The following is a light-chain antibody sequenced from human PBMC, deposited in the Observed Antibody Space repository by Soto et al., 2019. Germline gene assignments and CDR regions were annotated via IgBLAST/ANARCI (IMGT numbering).Light chain of an antibody. CDR3: QSYDSSLSGVV. CDR2: SSN. Sequence: QSVLTQPPSASGTPGQRVTISCSGSNSNIGSNTVNWYQQFPGAAPKLLVYSSNLRPSGVPDRFSGSKSGTSASLAITGLQAEDEADYYCQSYDSSLSGVVFGGGTKLTVL. V-gene: IGLV1-44*01. CDR1: NSNIGSNT. J-gene: IGLJ2*01.